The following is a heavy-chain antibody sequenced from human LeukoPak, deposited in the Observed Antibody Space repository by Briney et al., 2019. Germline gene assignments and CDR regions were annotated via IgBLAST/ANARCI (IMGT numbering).Heavy chain of an antibody. J-gene: IGHJ3*02. CDR1: RGSIRSSYY. CDR2: IHASGST. Sequence: PSETLSLTCTVARGSIRSSYYWNCSRQPGGQGMGWLGRIHASGSTYYNPSLQSRVTISVDPSKNQFALKLTDVTAADTAMYCDARIWFGDLPDTFVIWGQGPVVSVSS. D-gene: IGHD3-10*01. V-gene: IGHV4-4*07. CDR3: ARIWFGDLPDTFVI.